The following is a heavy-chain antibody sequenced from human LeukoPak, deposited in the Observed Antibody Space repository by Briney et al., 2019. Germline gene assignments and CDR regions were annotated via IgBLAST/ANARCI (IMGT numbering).Heavy chain of an antibody. V-gene: IGHV3-74*01. Sequence: GGSLRLSCAASGFTFSSYWMHWVRQAPGKGLVWVSRINSDGSSTSYADSVKGRFTISRDNAKNTLYLQMNSLRAEDTAVYYCTSDHFDSSGYRYYFNYWGQGTLVTVSS. CDR3: TSDHFDSSGYRYYFNY. CDR2: INSDGSST. J-gene: IGHJ4*02. CDR1: GFTFSSYW. D-gene: IGHD3-22*01.